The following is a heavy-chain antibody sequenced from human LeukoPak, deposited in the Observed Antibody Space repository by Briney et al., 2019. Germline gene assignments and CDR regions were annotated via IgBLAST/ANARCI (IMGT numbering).Heavy chain of an antibody. Sequence: SETLSLTCTVSGGSISSYYWSWLRQPPGKGLEWIGYMYYSGSTNYNPSLKSRVAISVDTSKNQFSLKLSSVTAADTAVYYCASFYSVSYDTCSFDYCNYWGQGTLVTVSS. V-gene: IGHV4-59*01. D-gene: IGHD1-26*01. CDR3: ASFYSVSYDTCSFDYCNY. CDR2: MYYSGST. J-gene: IGHJ4*02. CDR1: GGSISSYY.